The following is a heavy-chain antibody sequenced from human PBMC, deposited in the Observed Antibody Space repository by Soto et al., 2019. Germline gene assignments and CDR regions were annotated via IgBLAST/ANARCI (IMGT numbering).Heavy chain of an antibody. J-gene: IGHJ6*02. D-gene: IGHD1-7*01. Sequence: GESLKISFKGSGYSFASYLIGWVRQMPVKGLEWMGIIYPTNSDTRYSPSFQGQVTISADKSINTAYLQWSSLKASDTAVYYCARLPYNWNYPDYYYYGMDVWGQGTSVTVSS. V-gene: IGHV5-51*01. CDR2: IYPTNSDT. CDR3: ARLPYNWNYPDYYYYGMDV. CDR1: GYSFASYL.